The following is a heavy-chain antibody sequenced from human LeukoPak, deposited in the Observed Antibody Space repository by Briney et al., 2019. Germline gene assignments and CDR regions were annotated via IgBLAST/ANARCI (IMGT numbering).Heavy chain of an antibody. V-gene: IGHV1-8*01. D-gene: IGHD2-15*01. Sequence: ASVKVSCKASGYTFINNVINWVRQAPGQGLEWMAWIDPKNGNRGYAQNFQGRVTMTTDTSISTAYMELSSLRSEDTAVYYCARSHTRKGFCGGGRCYPAVWWFDPWGQGTLVTVSS. CDR3: ARSHTRKGFCGGGRCYPAVWWFDP. CDR1: GYTFINNV. J-gene: IGHJ5*02. CDR2: IDPKNGNR.